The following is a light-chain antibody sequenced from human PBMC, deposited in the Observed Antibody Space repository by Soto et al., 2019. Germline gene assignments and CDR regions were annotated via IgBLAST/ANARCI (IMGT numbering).Light chain of an antibody. J-gene: IGLJ1*01. Sequence: QPALTQPPSASGSPGQSVTISCTGTSSDVGGYNYVSWYQQHPGKAPKLMIYGVSKRPSGVPDRFSGSKSGNTASLTVSGLQTEDEADYFCSSYAGSNNYVFGTGTKVTVL. CDR2: GVS. CDR3: SSYAGSNNYV. V-gene: IGLV2-8*01. CDR1: SSDVGGYNY.